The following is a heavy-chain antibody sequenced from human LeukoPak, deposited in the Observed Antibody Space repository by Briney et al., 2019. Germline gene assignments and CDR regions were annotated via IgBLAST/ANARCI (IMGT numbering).Heavy chain of an antibody. CDR3: ARGALGMSGRIVDAFDI. J-gene: IGHJ3*02. Sequence: PGGSLRLSCAASEFTFSSYNMNWVRQAPGKGLEWVSSISSSSKYIYYADSVKGRFTISRDNAKNSLYLQMNSLRAEDTAVYYCARGALGMSGRIVDAFDIWGQGTRVTVSS. V-gene: IGHV3-21*01. D-gene: IGHD1-14*01. CDR2: ISSSSKYI. CDR1: EFTFSSYN.